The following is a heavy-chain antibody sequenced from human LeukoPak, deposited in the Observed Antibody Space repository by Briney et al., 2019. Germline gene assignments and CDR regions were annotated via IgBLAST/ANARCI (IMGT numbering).Heavy chain of an antibody. J-gene: IGHJ4*02. CDR1: GFTFSIYA. Sequence: GGSLRLSCAASGFTFSIYAMSWVRQSPGKGLEWVSAISGSGGGTYYADSVKGRFTISRDNSKNTVYLQMNSLRADDTAVYYCVKGSSSSGNYPYYSDHWGQGTLVTVSS. V-gene: IGHV3-23*01. CDR2: ISGSGGGT. D-gene: IGHD1-26*01. CDR3: VKGSSSSGNYPYYSDH.